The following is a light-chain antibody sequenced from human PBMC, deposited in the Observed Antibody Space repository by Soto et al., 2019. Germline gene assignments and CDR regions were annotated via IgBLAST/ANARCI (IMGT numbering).Light chain of an antibody. J-gene: IGLJ1*01. Sequence: QSALTQPRSVSGSPGQSVTISCTRTSSDVDNYNNVSWYQPHPGKAPKLLIYDVNKRPSGVPYRFSGSKSGNTASLTISGLQAGDEADYYCCSYAGTYTRVFGTGTKVTVL. CDR3: CSYAGTYTRV. CDR1: SSDVDNYNN. CDR2: DVN. V-gene: IGLV2-11*01.